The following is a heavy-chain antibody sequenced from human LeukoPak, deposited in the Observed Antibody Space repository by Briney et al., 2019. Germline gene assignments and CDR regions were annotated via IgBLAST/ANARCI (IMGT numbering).Heavy chain of an antibody. J-gene: IGHJ4*02. CDR1: GYTFTGYY. D-gene: IGHD3-3*01. CDR2: INPNSGGT. Sequence: ASEKVSCKASGYTFTGYYMHWVRQDPGQGLEWMGWINPNSGGTNYAQKFQGRVTMTRDTSISTAYMELSRLRSDDTAVYYCARDQGHYDFWSGYYTEYYFDYWGQGTLVTVSS. V-gene: IGHV1-2*02. CDR3: ARDQGHYDFWSGYYTEYYFDY.